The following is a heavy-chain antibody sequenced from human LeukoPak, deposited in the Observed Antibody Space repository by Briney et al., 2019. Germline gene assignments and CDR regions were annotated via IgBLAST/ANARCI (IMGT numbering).Heavy chain of an antibody. Sequence: ASVKVSCKASGYTFTGYYMHWVRQAPGQGLEWMGIINPSGGSTSYAQKFQGRVTMTRDTSTSTVYMELSSLRSEDTAVYYCARGHYDFWSGYHYYFDYWGQGTLVTVSS. D-gene: IGHD3-3*01. CDR3: ARGHYDFWSGYHYYFDY. CDR1: GYTFTGYY. V-gene: IGHV1-46*01. J-gene: IGHJ4*02. CDR2: INPSGGST.